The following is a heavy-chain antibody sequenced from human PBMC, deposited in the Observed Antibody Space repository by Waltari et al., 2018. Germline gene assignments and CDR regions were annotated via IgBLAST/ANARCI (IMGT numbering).Heavy chain of an antibody. J-gene: IGHJ3*02. V-gene: IGHV3-7*01. CDR2: INEDGGEK. CDR3: SKRLEI. CDR1: GFSSDW. Sequence: EVQLVESGGGLVQPGGSLRLSCEASGFSSDWMDWVRQAPGKGLQWVANINEDGGEKYYVGSVKGRFTISRDNAKKLVYLEMNSLRAEDTAIYYCSKRLEIWGRGTMVAVSS.